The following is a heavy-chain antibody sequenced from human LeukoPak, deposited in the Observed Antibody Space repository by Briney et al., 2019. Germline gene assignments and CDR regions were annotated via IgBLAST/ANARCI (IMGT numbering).Heavy chain of an antibody. CDR2: IIPIFGTA. J-gene: IGHJ6*02. CDR3: ARIMAAGGLENYGMDV. Sequence: GASVKVSCKASGGTFSSYAISWVRQAPGQGLEWMGGIIPIFGTANYAQKFQGRVTITADESTSTAYMELSSLRSEDTAVYYCARIMAAGGLENYGMDVWGQGTTVTVSS. CDR1: GGTFSSYA. V-gene: IGHV1-69*13. D-gene: IGHD6-13*01.